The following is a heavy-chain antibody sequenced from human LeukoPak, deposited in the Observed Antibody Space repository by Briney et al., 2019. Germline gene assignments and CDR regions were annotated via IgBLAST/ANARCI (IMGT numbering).Heavy chain of an antibody. Sequence: GGSLRLSCAASGFTFTHYGMNWVRQAPGKGLEWVSGLTSSGASTYYADSVKGRFTISRDNSKNTVYLQINSLTAEDTAVYYCGRDSRWAQPDYWGQGTLVTVSS. CDR3: GRDSRWAQPDY. CDR1: GFTFTHYG. J-gene: IGHJ4*02. D-gene: IGHD5-24*01. CDR2: LTSSGAST. V-gene: IGHV3-23*01.